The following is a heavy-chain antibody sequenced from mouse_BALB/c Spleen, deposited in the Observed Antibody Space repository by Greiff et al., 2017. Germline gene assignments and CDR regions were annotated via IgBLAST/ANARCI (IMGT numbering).Heavy chain of an antibody. CDR3: ARSGDGYYFFAY. V-gene: IGHV5-17*02. CDR1: GFTFSSFG. Sequence: EVKLVESGGGLVQPGGSRKLSCAASGFTFSSFGMHWVRQAPEKGLEWVAYISSGSSTIYYADTVKGRFTISRDNPKNTLFLQMTSLRSEDTAMYYCARSGDGYYFFAYWGQGTLVTVSA. J-gene: IGHJ3*01. D-gene: IGHD2-3*01. CDR2: ISSGSSTI.